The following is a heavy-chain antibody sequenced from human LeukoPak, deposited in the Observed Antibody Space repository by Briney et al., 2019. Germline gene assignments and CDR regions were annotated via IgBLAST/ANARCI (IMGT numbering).Heavy chain of an antibody. Sequence: SETLSLTCTVSGGSISSYYWSWLRQSPGKGLEWIGEINHSGSTNYNPSLKSRVTISVDTSKNQFSLKLSSVTAADTAVYYCARGGPYDYVWGSYRSGPHWFDPWGQGTLVTVSS. J-gene: IGHJ5*02. CDR2: INHSGST. V-gene: IGHV4-34*01. CDR3: ARGGPYDYVWGSYRSGPHWFDP. CDR1: GGSISSYY. D-gene: IGHD3-16*02.